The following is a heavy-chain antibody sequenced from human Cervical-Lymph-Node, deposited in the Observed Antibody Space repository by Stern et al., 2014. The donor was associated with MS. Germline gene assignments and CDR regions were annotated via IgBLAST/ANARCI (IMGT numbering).Heavy chain of an antibody. J-gene: IGHJ4*02. CDR1: GYSFTNSW. CDR3: ARQGCATTSCHTIDS. V-gene: IGHV5-51*01. CDR2: ISPVDSGT. Sequence: VQLVQSGAEVKKPGQSLKISCKGSGYSFTNSWIGWVRQMPGKGLELMGIISPVDSGTRYSPSFQGQGTIPYHKSINTAYVQWTSLEASDTAMYYCARQGCATTSCHTIDSWGQGTLITVSS. D-gene: IGHD2-2*02.